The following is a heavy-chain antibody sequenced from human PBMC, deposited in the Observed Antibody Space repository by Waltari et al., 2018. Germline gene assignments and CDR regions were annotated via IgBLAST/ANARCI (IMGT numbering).Heavy chain of an antibody. CDR2: VNYNGST. Sequence: QVLLQESGPGLVKPSETLSLICTVSRGSISPYYWSWLRKTPEKGLEWIGYVNYNGSTHYNPKLRGGVVISLESAKNRFSLKWSSVTAADTASYYCARHRYNNGGGYYYYGMDVWAKGPRSPSP. CDR1: RGSISPYY. V-gene: IGHV4-59*08. D-gene: IGHD1-20*01. J-gene: IGHJ6*02. CDR3: ARHRYNNGGGYYYYGMDV.